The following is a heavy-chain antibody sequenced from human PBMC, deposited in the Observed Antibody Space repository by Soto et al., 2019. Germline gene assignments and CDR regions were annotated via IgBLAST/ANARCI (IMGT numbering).Heavy chain of an antibody. CDR1: GGTFSSYA. CDR2: IIPIFGTA. Sequence: ASVKVSCKASGGTFSSYAISWVRQAPGQGLEWMGGIIPIFGTANYAQKFQGRVTITADESTSTAYMELGSLRSEDTAVYYCASRSHDDIVVVPAALIYYYYGMDVWGQGTTVTVSS. D-gene: IGHD2-2*01. V-gene: IGHV1-69*13. J-gene: IGHJ6*02. CDR3: ASRSHDDIVVVPAALIYYYYGMDV.